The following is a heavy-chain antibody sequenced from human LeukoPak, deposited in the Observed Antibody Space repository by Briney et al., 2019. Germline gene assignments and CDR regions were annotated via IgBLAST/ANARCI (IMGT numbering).Heavy chain of an antibody. V-gene: IGHV4-30-2*01. CDR2: IFHSGTS. J-gene: IGHJ6*04. CDR3: ARVATSSRYYGMDV. Sequence: SETLSLTCAVSGVSISGGGYSWRWLRQPPGQGLEWIGYIFHSGTSYYYPSLKSRATISVDRSKNQFSLKLTSVTAADTAVYFCARVATSSRYYGMDVWGKGTTVTVSS. CDR1: GVSISGGGYS. D-gene: IGHD5-12*01.